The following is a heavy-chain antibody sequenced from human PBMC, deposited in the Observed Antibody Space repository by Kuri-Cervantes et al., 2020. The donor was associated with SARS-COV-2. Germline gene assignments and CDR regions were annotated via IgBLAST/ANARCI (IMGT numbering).Heavy chain of an antibody. V-gene: IGHV3-30*03. Sequence: GGSLRLSCAASGFTFSSYGMHWVRQAPGKGLEWVAVISYDGSNKYYADSVKGRFTISRDNSKNTLYLQMNSLRAEDTAVYYCARATGFKIIAVAGTGDYYYGMDVWGQGTTVTVSS. CDR1: GFTFSSYG. J-gene: IGHJ6*02. CDR2: ISYDGSNK. CDR3: ARATGFKIIAVAGTGDYYYGMDV. D-gene: IGHD6-19*01.